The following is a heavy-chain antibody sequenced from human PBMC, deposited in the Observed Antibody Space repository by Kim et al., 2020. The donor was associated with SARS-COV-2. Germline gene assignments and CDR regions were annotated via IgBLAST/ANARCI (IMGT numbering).Heavy chain of an antibody. Sequence: SETLSLTCTVSGGSISSSSYYWGWIRQPPGKGLEWIGSIYYSGSTYYNPSLKSRVTISVDTSKNQFSLKLSSVTAADTAVYYCAKMERRLGELSDWGQGT. D-gene: IGHD3-16*02. CDR2: IYYSGST. CDR3: AKMERRLGELSD. CDR1: GGSISSSSYY. V-gene: IGHV4-39*07. J-gene: IGHJ4*02.